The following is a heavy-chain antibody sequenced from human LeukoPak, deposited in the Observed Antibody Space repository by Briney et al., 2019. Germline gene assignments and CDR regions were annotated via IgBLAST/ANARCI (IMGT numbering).Heavy chain of an antibody. Sequence: SETLSLTCTVSGGSISSSSYYWGWIRQPPGKGLEWIGYIFYSGSTYYNPSLKRRVTISIDTSKNQFSLKLSSVTAADTAVYYCARERREQLLPPYTRSVTYFDYWGQGTLVTVSS. CDR2: IFYSGST. J-gene: IGHJ4*02. CDR3: ARERREQLLPPYTRSVTYFDY. V-gene: IGHV4-39*07. CDR1: GGSISSSSYY. D-gene: IGHD2-2*01.